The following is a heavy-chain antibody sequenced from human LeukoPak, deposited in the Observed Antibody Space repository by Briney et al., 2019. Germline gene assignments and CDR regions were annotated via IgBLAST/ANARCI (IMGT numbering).Heavy chain of an antibody. V-gene: IGHV4-39*07. D-gene: IGHD3-3*01. Sequence: SETLSLTCTVSGGSISSSSYYWGWIRQPPGKGLEWIGSIYYSGSTYYNPSLKSRVTISVDTSKNQFSLKLSSVTAADTAVYYCARGSRERFLEWLFWFDPWGQGTLVTVSS. CDR1: GGSISSSSYY. J-gene: IGHJ5*02. CDR3: ARGSRERFLEWLFWFDP. CDR2: IYYSGST.